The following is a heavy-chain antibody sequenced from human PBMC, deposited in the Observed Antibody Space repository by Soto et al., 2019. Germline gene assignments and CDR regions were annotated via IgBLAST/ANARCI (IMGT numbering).Heavy chain of an antibody. CDR1: GFTFSDYA. D-gene: IGHD2-2*02. Sequence: GSLRLSCTASGFTFSDYAMSWVRQPPGKGLEWVSVISAGGSTYYADSVKGRFTVSRANSKNTLYLQMNSLRAEDTAVYYCANVPIWCSSTSCYTEGFDYWGQGTLVTVSS. V-gene: IGHV3-23*01. CDR2: ISAGGST. J-gene: IGHJ4*02. CDR3: ANVPIWCSSTSCYTEGFDY.